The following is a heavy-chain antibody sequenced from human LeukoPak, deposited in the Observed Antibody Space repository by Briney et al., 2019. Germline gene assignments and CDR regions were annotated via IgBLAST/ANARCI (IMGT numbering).Heavy chain of an antibody. CDR3: ARDPTEISQSYYYDSSSLGAFDI. CDR1: GYTFTGYY. D-gene: IGHD3-22*01. V-gene: IGHV1-2*02. J-gene: IGHJ3*02. CDR2: INPNSGGT. Sequence: ASVKVSCKPSGYTFTGYYIHWVRQAPGQGLEWMGWINPNSGGTSCAQKFQGRVTMTRDTSISTAYMELSRLRSDDTAVYYCARDPTEISQSYYYDSSSLGAFDIWGQGTMVTVSS.